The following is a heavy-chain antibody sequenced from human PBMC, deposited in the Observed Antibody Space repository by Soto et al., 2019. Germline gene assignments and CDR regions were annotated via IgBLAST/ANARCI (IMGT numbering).Heavy chain of an antibody. J-gene: IGHJ6*02. CDR1: GFSLSTSGMC. V-gene: IGHV2-70*01. Sequence: SGPTLVNPTQTLTLTCTFSGFSLSTSGMCVSWIRQPPGKALEWLALIDWDDDKYYSTSLKTRLTISKDTSKNQVVLTMTNMDPVDTATYYCARNYYYDSSGHPKHHYGKDVWGQGTTVTVSS. D-gene: IGHD3-22*01. CDR3: ARNYYYDSSGHPKHHYGKDV. CDR2: IDWDDDK.